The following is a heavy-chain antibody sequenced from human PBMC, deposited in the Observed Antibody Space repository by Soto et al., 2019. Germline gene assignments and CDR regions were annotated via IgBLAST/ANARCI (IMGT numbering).Heavy chain of an antibody. V-gene: IGHV1-69*13. J-gene: IGHJ6*02. CDR2: IIPIFGTA. Sequence: ASVKVSCKASGGTFSSYAISWVRQAPGQGLEWMGGIIPIFGTANYAQKFQGRVTITADESTSTAYMELSSLRSEDTAVYYCARDPVAVNYYYGMDVWGQGTTVTVSS. CDR3: ARDPVAVNYYYGMDV. D-gene: IGHD2-2*01. CDR1: GGTFSSYA.